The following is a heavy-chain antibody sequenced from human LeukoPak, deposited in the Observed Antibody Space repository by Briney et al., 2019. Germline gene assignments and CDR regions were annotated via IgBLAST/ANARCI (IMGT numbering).Heavy chain of an antibody. Sequence: SETLSLTCAVSGYSISSGYYWDWFRQPPGKGLEWIGTIYHSGSTYYNPSLKSRVTISVDTSKNQFSLKLSSVTAADTAVYYCASQNLNTGNYHDNDYWGQGTLVTVSS. CDR1: GYSISSGYY. D-gene: IGHD1-26*01. CDR2: IYHSGST. J-gene: IGHJ4*02. CDR3: ASQNLNTGNYHDNDY. V-gene: IGHV4-38-2*01.